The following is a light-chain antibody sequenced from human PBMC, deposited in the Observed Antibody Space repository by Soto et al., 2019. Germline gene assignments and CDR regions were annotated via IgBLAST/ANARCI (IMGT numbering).Light chain of an antibody. CDR3: SSYTSSSTLV. CDR1: SSDVGGYNY. CDR2: EVS. Sequence: QSVLTQPASVSGSPGQSITISCTGTSSDVGGYNYVSGYQQHPGKAPKLMIYEVSNRPSGVSNRFSGSKSGNTASLTISGLQAEDEADYYCSSYTSSSTLVFGTGTKVTAL. J-gene: IGLJ1*01. V-gene: IGLV2-14*01.